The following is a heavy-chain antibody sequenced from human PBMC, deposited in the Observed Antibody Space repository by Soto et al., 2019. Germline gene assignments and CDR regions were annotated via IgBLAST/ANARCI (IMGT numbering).Heavy chain of an antibody. Sequence: DVQLVESGGGVVQPGGSLRLSCAASGFAFFSYSMSWVRQAPGKGPEWVSFVSETARFTYSADSVKGRFTISRDNSKDPVYLEMNSLRAEDTCVYFGARVGQLSAFLYYLDFWGQGTRFTVSS. CDR1: GFAFFSYS. D-gene: IGHD1-1*01. CDR3: ARVGQLSAFLYYLDF. J-gene: IGHJ4*02. CDR2: VSETARFT. V-gene: IGHV3-23*04.